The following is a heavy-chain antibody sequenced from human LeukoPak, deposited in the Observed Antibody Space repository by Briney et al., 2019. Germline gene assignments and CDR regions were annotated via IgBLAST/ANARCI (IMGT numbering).Heavy chain of an antibody. CDR2: IWYDGTKG. CDR1: GFTFRSYG. D-gene: IGHD3-10*01. Sequence: GGSLRLSCGASGFTFRSYGMYWVRQAPGKGLEWVAVIWYDGTKGYYADSVKGRFSISRDNSKNTLFLQMNSLRAEDTAVYYCARVRGRNYGSGSYAGLDVWGKGTTVTVSS. J-gene: IGHJ6*04. CDR3: ARVRGRNYGSGSYAGLDV. V-gene: IGHV3-33*07.